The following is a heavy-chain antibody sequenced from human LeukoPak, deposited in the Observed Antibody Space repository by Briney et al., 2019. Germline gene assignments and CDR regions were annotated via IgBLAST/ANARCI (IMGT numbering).Heavy chain of an antibody. D-gene: IGHD3-3*01. Sequence: GGSLRLSCAASGFTFSSYAMHWVRQAPGKGLEWVAVISYDGSNKYYADSVKGRFTISRDNSKNTLYLQMNSLRAEDTAVYYCARTHWSGYYTGSPFDYWGQGTLVTVSS. CDR2: ISYDGSNK. J-gene: IGHJ4*02. V-gene: IGHV3-30*01. CDR1: GFTFSSYA. CDR3: ARTHWSGYYTGSPFDY.